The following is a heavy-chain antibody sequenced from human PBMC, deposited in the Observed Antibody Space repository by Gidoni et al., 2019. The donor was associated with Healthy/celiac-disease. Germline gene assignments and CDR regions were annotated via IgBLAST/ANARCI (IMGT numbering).Heavy chain of an antibody. D-gene: IGHD3-10*01. CDR2: IIPIFGTA. V-gene: IGHV1-69*01. CDR1: GGTFSSYA. CDR3: ARGRLVRGVAHYYMDV. J-gene: IGHJ6*03. Sequence: QVQLVQSGAEVKKPGSSVKVSCKASGGTFSSYAIGWVRQAPGQGLEWMGGIIPIFGTANYAQKFQGRVTITADESTSTAYMELSSLRSEDTAVYYCARGRLVRGVAHYYMDVWGKGTTVTVSS.